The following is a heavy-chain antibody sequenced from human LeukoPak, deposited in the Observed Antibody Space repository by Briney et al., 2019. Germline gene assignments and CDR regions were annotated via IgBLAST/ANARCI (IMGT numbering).Heavy chain of an antibody. CDR3: ARDPIAVAGSHYYYYGMDV. V-gene: IGHV3-53*01. D-gene: IGHD6-19*01. Sequence: GGSLRLSCAASGFTVSSNYMSWVRQAPGKGLEWVSVIYSGGSTYYADSVKGRFTISRDNSKNTLYLQMNSLRAEDTAVYYCARDPIAVAGSHYYYYGMDVWGQGTTVTVSS. CDR2: IYSGGST. CDR1: GFTVSSNY. J-gene: IGHJ6*02.